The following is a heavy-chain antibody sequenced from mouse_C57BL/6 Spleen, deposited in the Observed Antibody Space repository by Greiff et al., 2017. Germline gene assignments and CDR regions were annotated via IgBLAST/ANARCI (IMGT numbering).Heavy chain of an antibody. J-gene: IGHJ1*03. V-gene: IGHV5-9-1*02. CDR1: GFTFSSYA. Sequence: EVKLVESGEGLVKPGGSLKLSCAASGFTFSSYAMSWVRQTPEKRLEWVAYISSGGDYIYYAATVKGRFTISRDNARNTLYLQMSSLKSEDTAMYYCTRTGTGYFDVWGTGTTVTVSS. CDR3: TRTGTGYFDV. CDR2: ISSGGDYI. D-gene: IGHD4-1*01.